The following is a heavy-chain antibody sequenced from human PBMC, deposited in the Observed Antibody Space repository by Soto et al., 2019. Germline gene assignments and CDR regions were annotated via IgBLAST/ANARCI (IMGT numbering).Heavy chain of an antibody. CDR1: DHTFTYYG. J-gene: IGHJ6*02. CDR2: ISGYNGNT. CDR3: AATCGQYFGLDV. Sequence: QVQLLQSGGEVKKPGASVKVSCNSSDHTFTYYGINWVRRAPGQGLEWMGWISGYNGNTKYAQKLQDRVTNMANTSTGTTYLEVRSLTSDDPSVYFCAATCGQYFGLDVWGQGTTVTVSS. D-gene: IGHD2-21*01. V-gene: IGHV1-18*01.